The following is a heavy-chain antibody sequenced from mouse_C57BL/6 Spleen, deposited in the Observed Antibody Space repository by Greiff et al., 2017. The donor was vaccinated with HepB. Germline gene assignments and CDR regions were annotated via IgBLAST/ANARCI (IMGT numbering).Heavy chain of an antibody. J-gene: IGHJ2*01. CDR3: ASDYYVYFDY. CDR1: GFTFSSYA. D-gene: IGHD1-1*01. V-gene: IGHV5-4*03. Sequence: EVKLMESGGGLVKPGGSLKLSCAASGFTFSSYAMSWVRQTPEKRLEWVATISGGGSYTYYPDNVKGRFTISRDNAKNNLYLQMSHLKSEDTAMYYCASDYYVYFDYWGQGTTLTVSS. CDR2: ISGGGSYT.